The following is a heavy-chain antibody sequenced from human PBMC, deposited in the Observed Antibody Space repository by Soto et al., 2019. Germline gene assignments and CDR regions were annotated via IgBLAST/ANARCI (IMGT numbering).Heavy chain of an antibody. CDR3: ARGLEVVAYYYYYGMDV. J-gene: IGHJ6*02. D-gene: IGHD2-15*01. V-gene: IGHV1-3*01. CDR2: INAGNGNT. Sequence: ASGKFSGKASGYTFTTYAMNWVRKAPGQSLGWMGWINAGNGNTKYSQKFQGRVTITRDTSASTAYMELSSLRSEDTAVYYCARGLEVVAYYYYYGMDVWGQGTTVTVSS. CDR1: GYTFTTYA.